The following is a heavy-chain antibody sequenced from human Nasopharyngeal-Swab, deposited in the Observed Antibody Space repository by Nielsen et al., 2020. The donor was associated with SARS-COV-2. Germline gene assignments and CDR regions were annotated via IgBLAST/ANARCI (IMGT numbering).Heavy chain of an antibody. D-gene: IGHD6-13*01. CDR3: ARVKGIAAANYYYGMDV. J-gene: IGHJ6*02. Sequence: SETLSLTCAVYGGSFSGYYWSWIRQPPGKGLEWIGEINHSGSTNYNPSLKSRVTIPVDTSKNQFSLKLSSVTAADTAVYYCARVKGIAAANYYYGMDVWGQGTTVTVSS. V-gene: IGHV4-34*01. CDR1: GGSFSGYY. CDR2: INHSGST.